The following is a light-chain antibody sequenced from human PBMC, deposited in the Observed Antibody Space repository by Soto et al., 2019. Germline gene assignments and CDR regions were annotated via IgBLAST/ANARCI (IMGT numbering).Light chain of an antibody. Sequence: IPLTQSPSSLSASLGYRVTITCRASQTISSHLNWYQQKPGKAPNLLVYAASSLQSGVPSRFTGSGSGTDFTLTISSLQPEDFATYFCQQSYTTPITFGQGTRLEIK. V-gene: IGKV1-39*01. J-gene: IGKJ5*01. CDR3: QQSYTTPIT. CDR2: AAS. CDR1: QTISSH.